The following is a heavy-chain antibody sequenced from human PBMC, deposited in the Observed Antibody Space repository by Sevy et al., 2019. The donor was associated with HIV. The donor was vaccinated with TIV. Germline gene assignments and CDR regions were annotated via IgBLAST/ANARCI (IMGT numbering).Heavy chain of an antibody. V-gene: IGHV4-31*03. J-gene: IGHJ6*02. D-gene: IGHD3-10*01. Sequence: SETLSLTYTVSGGSISSGGYYWSWIRQHPGKGLEWIGYIYYSGSTYYNPSLKSRVTISVDTSKNQFSLKLSSVTAADTAVYYCARSGVLFGSGSYYNKSYYYYYGMDVWGQGTTVTVSS. CDR3: ARSGVLFGSGSYYNKSYYYYYGMDV. CDR2: IYYSGST. CDR1: GGSISSGGYY.